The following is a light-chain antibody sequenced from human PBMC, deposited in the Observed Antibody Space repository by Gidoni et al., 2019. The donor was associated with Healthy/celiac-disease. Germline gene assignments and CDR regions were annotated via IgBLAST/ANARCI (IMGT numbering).Light chain of an antibody. J-gene: IGKJ1*01. CDR2: DAS. CDR1: QSVSSY. Sequence: EIVSTQSPATLSLSPGERATLSCRASQSVSSYLAWYHQKTGQAPRRLIYDASNRATGIPARFSGSGSGTDFTLTISSREPEDFAVYYCQQRSTWPWTFXQXTKVEIK. CDR3: QQRSTWPWT. V-gene: IGKV3-11*01.